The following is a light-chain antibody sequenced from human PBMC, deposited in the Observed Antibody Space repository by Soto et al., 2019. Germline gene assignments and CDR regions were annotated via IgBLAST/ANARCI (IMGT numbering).Light chain of an antibody. CDR2: EDS. CDR3: QVGDSSSDVV. J-gene: IGLJ2*01. Sequence: SYELTQPPSVSVAPGQTARITCGGTNIGSKSVNWYQQKPGQAPVLLVYEDSDRPAGITELSSGSNSGNTATLTIRRVEAGDEDDYYCQVGDSSSDVVFGGGTKLTVL. CDR1: NIGSKS. V-gene: IGLV3-21*02.